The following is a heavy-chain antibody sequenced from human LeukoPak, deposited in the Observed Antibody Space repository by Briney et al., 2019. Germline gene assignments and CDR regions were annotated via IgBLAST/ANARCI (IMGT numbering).Heavy chain of an antibody. CDR2: ISSSGTTI. D-gene: IGHD4-17*01. V-gene: IGHV3-11*01. CDR1: GFTFSDYY. CDR3: ARDRATVTTKY. Sequence: GGSLRLSCAASGFTFSDYYMSWIRQAPGKGREGVSYISSSGTTIYYADSVKGRFTISRDNAKNSLFLQMNSLRAEDTGVYYCARDRATVTTKYWGQGTLVTVCS. J-gene: IGHJ4*02.